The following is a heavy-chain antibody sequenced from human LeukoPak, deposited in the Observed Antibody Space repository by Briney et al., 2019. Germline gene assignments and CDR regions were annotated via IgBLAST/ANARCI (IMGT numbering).Heavy chain of an antibody. Sequence: PSETLSLTCTVSGGSISSGDYYWSWIRQPPGKGLEWIGYIYYSGSTYYNPSLKSRVTISVDTSKNQFSLKLSSVTAADTAVYYCARRDYSGSYWDAFDIWGQGTMVTVSS. D-gene: IGHD1-26*01. CDR1: GGSISSGDYY. J-gene: IGHJ3*02. V-gene: IGHV4-30-4*01. CDR3: ARRDYSGSYWDAFDI. CDR2: IYYSGST.